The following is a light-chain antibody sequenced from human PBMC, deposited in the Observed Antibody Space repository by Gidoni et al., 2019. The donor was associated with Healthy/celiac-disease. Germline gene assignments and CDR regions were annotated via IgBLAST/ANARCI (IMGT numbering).Light chain of an antibody. CDR3: QQRSNWLYT. J-gene: IGKJ2*01. Sequence: EIVLTQSPATLSLSPGERATLSCRASQSVSSYLAWYQQKPGQAPRLLIYDASNRATGIPARFSGSGSGTDFTLTISSLAPEDFAVYYCQQRSNWLYTFGQXTKLEIK. CDR1: QSVSSY. CDR2: DAS. V-gene: IGKV3-11*01.